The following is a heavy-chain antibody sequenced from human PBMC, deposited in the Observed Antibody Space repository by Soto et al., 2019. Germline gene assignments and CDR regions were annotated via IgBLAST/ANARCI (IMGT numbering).Heavy chain of an antibody. CDR3: AREGGSGWYYYDY. V-gene: IGHV4-34*02. Sequence: QVQLQQWGAGLLKPSETLSLTCAVNGGSFSGYSWTWIRQAPGKGLDWIGEINYTGTTNYSQSLKSRVALSVETSKTQFSLELRSASAADTAVYYCAREGGSGWYYYDYWGHGTLVTVSS. D-gene: IGHD6-19*01. CDR1: GGSFSGYS. CDR2: INYTGTT. J-gene: IGHJ4*01.